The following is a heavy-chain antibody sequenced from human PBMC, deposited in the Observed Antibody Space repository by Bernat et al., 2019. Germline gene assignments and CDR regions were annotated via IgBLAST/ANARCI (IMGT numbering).Heavy chain of an antibody. J-gene: IGHJ4*02. CDR3: ARGRTGKLDY. V-gene: IGHV1-2*02. CDR1: GYTFTGSS. D-gene: IGHD1-14*01. CDR2: IDPKNGDT. Sequence: QVQLVQSGAEVKKPGASVKVSCRASGYTFTGSSIHWVRQAPGQGPEWMGWIDPKNGDTKYSQKFQGRVTLTRDTSISTAYMELSRLTSDDTAVYYCARGRTGKLDYWGQGILVTVSS.